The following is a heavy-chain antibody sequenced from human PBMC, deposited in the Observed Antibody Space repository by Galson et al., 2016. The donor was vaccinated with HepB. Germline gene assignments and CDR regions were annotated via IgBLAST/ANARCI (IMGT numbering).Heavy chain of an antibody. CDR2: ISGDGGRT. Sequence: DNPMHWVRQVPGKGLEWVSLISGDGGRTFYADSVKGRFTISSDNRKNSLYLEMNSLTTDDTALYYCARSTGWTIDHWGQGTLVTVSS. V-gene: IGHV3-43*02. J-gene: IGHJ4*02. D-gene: IGHD1-1*01. CDR1: DNP. CDR3: ARSTGWTIDH.